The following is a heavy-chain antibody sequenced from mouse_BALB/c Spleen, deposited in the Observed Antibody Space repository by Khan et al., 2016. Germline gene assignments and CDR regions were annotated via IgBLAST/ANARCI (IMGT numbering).Heavy chain of an antibody. J-gene: IGHJ1*01. V-gene: IGHV9-1*02. CDR1: GYTFTNSG. Sequence: QIQLVPSGPELKKPGETVKISCKASGYTFTNSGMNWVKQAPGKGLKWVGWINTYTGEPTYADDFKGRFAFSLETSASTAYLQINNLKNEDMTTYFCARGAMVKTGWDFDVWGPGTTVTGS. CDR2: INTYTGEP. CDR3: ARGAMVKTGWDFDV. D-gene: IGHD2-2*01.